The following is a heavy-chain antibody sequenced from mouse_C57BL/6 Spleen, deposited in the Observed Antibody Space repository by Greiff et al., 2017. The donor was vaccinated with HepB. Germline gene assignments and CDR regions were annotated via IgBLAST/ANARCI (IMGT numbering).Heavy chain of an antibody. D-gene: IGHD3-3*01. V-gene: IGHV3-6*01. CDR2: ISYDGSN. CDR3: ARDGGTGFDY. Sequence: DVKLVESGPGLVKPSQSLSLTCSVTGYSITSGYYWNWIRQFPGNKLEWMGYISYDGSNNYNPSLKNRISITRDTSKNQFFLKLNSVTTEDTATYYCARDGGTGFDYWGQGTTLTVSS. J-gene: IGHJ2*01. CDR1: GYSITSGYY.